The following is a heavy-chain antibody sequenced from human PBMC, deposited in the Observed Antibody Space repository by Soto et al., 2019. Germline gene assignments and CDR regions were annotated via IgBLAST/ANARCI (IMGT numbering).Heavy chain of an antibody. CDR3: AKDQIAPRPLAPYYDYGMDI. Sequence: GGSLRLSCAASGFTFSSYAMSWVRQAPGKGLECVSAISGSGGSTYYADSVKGRFTISRDNSKNTLYLRMKRLRAEDTPVYSFAKDQIAPRPLAPYYDYGMDISGQGTTITDSS. J-gene: IGHJ6*02. D-gene: IGHD6-6*01. CDR1: GFTFSSYA. CDR2: ISGSGGST. V-gene: IGHV3-23*01.